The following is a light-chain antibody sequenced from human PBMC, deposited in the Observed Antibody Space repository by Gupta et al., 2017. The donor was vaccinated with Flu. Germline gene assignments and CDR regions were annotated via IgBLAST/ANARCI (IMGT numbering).Light chain of an antibody. V-gene: IGLV2-8*01. CDR2: EVT. CDR1: SSDVGDYNY. CDR3: CSKAGSNNLLI. J-gene: IGLJ2*01. Sequence: QFGLTQPRSPSGSPGQAVAISCTGPSSDVGDYNYVSWYQHHPGKAPTLIICEVTKRPSGVPDRFSGSKSGNTAALTVSGLQTEDEADYYCCSKAGSNNLLIFGGGTKLTVL.